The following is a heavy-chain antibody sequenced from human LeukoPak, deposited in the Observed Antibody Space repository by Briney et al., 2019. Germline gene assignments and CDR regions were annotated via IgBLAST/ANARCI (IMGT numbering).Heavy chain of an antibody. CDR2: IYYSGST. J-gene: IGHJ4*02. CDR1: GGSISSHY. Sequence: SETLSLTCTVSGGSISSHYWSWIRQPPGKGLEWIGYIYYSGSTNYNPSLKSRVTISVDTFKNQFSLKLSSVTAADTAVYYCARGYDILTGYLDYWGQGTLVTVSS. D-gene: IGHD3-9*01. V-gene: IGHV4-59*11. CDR3: ARGYDILTGYLDY.